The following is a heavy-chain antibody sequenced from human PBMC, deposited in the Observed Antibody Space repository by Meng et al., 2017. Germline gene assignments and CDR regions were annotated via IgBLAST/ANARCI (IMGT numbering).Heavy chain of an antibody. Sequence: GESLKISCAASGFTVSSNYMSWVRQAPGKGLEWVSVIYSGGSTYYADSVKGRFTISRENSKNTLYLQKNSMRAEDTAGYYCARDPSDTVDTTRDYWGPGTLVTVSS. CDR2: IYSGGST. D-gene: IGHD1-1*01. J-gene: IGHJ4*02. CDR3: ARDPSDTVDTTRDY. CDR1: GFTVSSNY. V-gene: IGHV3-66*02.